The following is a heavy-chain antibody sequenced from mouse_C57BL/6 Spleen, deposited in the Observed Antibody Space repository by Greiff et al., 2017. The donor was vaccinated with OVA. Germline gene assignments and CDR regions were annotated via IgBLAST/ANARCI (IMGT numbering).Heavy chain of an antibody. V-gene: IGHV3-6*01. Sequence: EVQVVESGPGLVKPSQSLSLTCSVTGYSITSGYYWNWIRQFPGNKLEWMGYISYDGSNNYNPSLKNRISITRDTSKNQFFLKLNSVTTEDTATYYCARWLLPYAMDYWGQGTSVTVSS. J-gene: IGHJ4*01. D-gene: IGHD2-3*01. CDR1: GYSITSGYY. CDR3: ARWLLPYAMDY. CDR2: ISYDGSN.